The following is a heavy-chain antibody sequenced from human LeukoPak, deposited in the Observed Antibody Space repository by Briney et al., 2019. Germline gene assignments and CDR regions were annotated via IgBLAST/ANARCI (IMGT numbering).Heavy chain of an antibody. CDR2: IYSGGST. D-gene: IGHD6-19*01. CDR3: ARGLAVAPRSLDY. J-gene: IGHJ4*02. CDR1: GFTVSSNY. V-gene: IGHV3-53*01. Sequence: GGSLRLSCAASGFTVSSNYMSWVRQAPGKGLEWVSVIYSGGSTYYADSVKGRFTISRDNSKNTLYLQLNSLRAEDTAVYYCARGLAVAPRSLDYWGQGTLVTVSS.